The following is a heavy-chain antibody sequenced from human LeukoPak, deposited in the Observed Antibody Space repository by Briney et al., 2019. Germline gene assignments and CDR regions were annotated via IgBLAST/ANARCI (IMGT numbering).Heavy chain of an antibody. J-gene: IGHJ4*02. CDR3: AKVGLGLCSSVNCPTGLHY. CDR2: ISNEGTNE. Sequence: PGGSLRLSCAASGFTFSSFAMHWVRQAPGKGLEWVAVISNEGTNEFSADSVKGRFTISRDNSKKILYLQMNNLRTEDTAVYYCAKVGLGLCSSVNCPTGLHYWGRETLVTVSS. V-gene: IGHV3-30*18. D-gene: IGHD2-15*01. CDR1: GFTFSSFA.